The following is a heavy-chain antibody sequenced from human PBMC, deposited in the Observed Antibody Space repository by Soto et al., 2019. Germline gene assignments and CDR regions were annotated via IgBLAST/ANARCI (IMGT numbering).Heavy chain of an antibody. CDR2: INPNSGGT. V-gene: IGHV1-2*04. Sequence: QVQLVQSGAEVKKPGASVKVSCKASGYTFTGYYMHWVRQAPGQGLEWMGWINPNSGGTNYAQKFQSWGTMTRDTPISKAYMELSRLRSDDTAVYYCARDLGYCSSTSCYPRNLYYYMDVWGKGTTVTVSS. CDR1: GYTFTGYY. D-gene: IGHD2-2*01. J-gene: IGHJ6*03. CDR3: ARDLGYCSSTSCYPRNLYYYMDV.